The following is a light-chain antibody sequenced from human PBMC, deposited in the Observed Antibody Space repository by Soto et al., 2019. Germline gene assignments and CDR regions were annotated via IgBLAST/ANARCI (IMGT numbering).Light chain of an antibody. Sequence: EIVMTQSPATLSVSPGERATLSCRASQSVSGNLAWYQQKPGQAPRLLIYGASTSATGIPARFSGSGSGTEFTLTISSLQSEDFAVYYCQQYNNWPRTFGQGTKVEIK. CDR1: QSVSGN. V-gene: IGKV3-15*01. J-gene: IGKJ1*01. CDR2: GAS. CDR3: QQYNNWPRT.